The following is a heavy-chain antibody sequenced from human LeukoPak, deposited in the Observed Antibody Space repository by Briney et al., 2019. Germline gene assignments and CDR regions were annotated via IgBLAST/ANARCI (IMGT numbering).Heavy chain of an antibody. J-gene: IGHJ3*02. CDR2: TYTGGNS. D-gene: IGHD3-22*01. V-gene: IGHV3-53*01. Sequence: GGSLRLSCEASGFTVSSTHMVWVRQAPGKGLEWVSVTYTGGNSYYAGSVQGRFIISRDISKNTLYLQMNNLRAEDSALYYCARGGRGSAAVVAPRSFDIWGQGTMITVSS. CDR3: ARGGRGSAAVVAPRSFDI. CDR1: GFTVSSTH.